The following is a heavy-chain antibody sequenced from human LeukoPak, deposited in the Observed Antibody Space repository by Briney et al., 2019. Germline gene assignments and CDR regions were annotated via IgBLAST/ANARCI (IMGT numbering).Heavy chain of an antibody. Sequence: ASVKVSCKASGYTFTNYDINWVRQAPGQGLEWMGWISAYNGNTNYAQKFQGRVTMTRDMSTNTVYMELSSLRSEDTAMYYCARGNDFGDSWGQGTLVTVSS. V-gene: IGHV1-18*01. CDR1: GYTFTNYD. CDR2: ISAYNGNT. CDR3: ARGNDFGDS. J-gene: IGHJ4*02. D-gene: IGHD4-17*01.